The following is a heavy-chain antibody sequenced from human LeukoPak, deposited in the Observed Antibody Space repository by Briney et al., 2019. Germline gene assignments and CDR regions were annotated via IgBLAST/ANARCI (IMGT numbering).Heavy chain of an antibody. J-gene: IGHJ3*02. D-gene: IGHD6-19*01. CDR2: ISYDGSNK. CDR3: AKDVAVAVYDAFDI. V-gene: IGHV3-30*18. Sequence: GGSLRLSCAASGFTFSSYGMHWVRQAPGKGLEWVAVISYDGSNKYYADSVKGRFTISRDNSKNTLYLQMNSLRAEDTAVYYCAKDVAVAVYDAFDIWGQGTMVTVSS. CDR1: GFTFSSYG.